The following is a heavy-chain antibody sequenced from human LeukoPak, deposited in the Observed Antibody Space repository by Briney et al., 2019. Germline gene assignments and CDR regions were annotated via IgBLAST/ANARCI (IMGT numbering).Heavy chain of an antibody. D-gene: IGHD2-15*01. CDR2: IYYSGST. V-gene: IGHV4-39*01. Sequence: PSETLSLTCTVSGGSISSSSYYWGWIRQPPGMGLEWIGSIYYSGSTYYNPSLKSRVTISVDTSKTQFSLKRSTVTAADTAVYYCARQAYCSGGSCSQSNWFDPWGQGTLVTVSS. J-gene: IGHJ5*02. CDR3: ARQAYCSGGSCSQSNWFDP. CDR1: GGSISSSSYY.